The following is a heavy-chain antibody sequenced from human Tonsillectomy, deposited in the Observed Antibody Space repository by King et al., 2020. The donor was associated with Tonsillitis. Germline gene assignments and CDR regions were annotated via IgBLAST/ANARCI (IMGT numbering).Heavy chain of an antibody. CDR1: GGSVSSINW. J-gene: IGHJ4*02. V-gene: IGHV4-4*02. D-gene: IGHD6-6*01. Sequence: VQLQESGPRLVKPSGTLSLTCAVSGGSVSSINWWSWVRQPPGKGLEWIGEIFHSGRTNYNPSLESRVTISVDKSKNQFSLKLSSVTAADTAVYYCASSPTPYYFDFWGRGTLVTVSS. CDR2: IFHSGRT. CDR3: ASSPTPYYFDF.